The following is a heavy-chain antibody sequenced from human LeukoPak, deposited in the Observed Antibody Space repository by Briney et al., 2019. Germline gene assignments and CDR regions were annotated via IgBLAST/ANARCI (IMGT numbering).Heavy chain of an antibody. CDR2: INPNSGVT. Sequence: ASVKVSCKASGYTFTAYYLHLVRQAPGQGLEWMAWINPNSGVTNYAQKFQGRVTMTRDTSISTAYMELSRLRSDDTAVYYCARNIAAAGTPFDYWGQGTLVTVSS. V-gene: IGHV1-2*02. CDR3: ARNIAAAGTPFDY. CDR1: GYTFTAYY. J-gene: IGHJ4*02. D-gene: IGHD6-13*01.